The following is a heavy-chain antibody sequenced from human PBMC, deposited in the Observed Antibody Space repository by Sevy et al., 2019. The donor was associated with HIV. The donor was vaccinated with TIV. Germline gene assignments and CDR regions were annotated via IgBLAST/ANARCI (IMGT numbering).Heavy chain of an antibody. CDR2: ISSSGSTI. J-gene: IGHJ4*02. V-gene: IGHV3-11*01. CDR3: ARDLNKVRSLFEPKAGVRARALDY. D-gene: IGHD3-10*01. CDR1: GFTISDYY. Sequence: GGSLRLSCAASGFTISDYYMSWIRQAPGKGLEWVSYISSSGSTIYYADSVKGRFTISRDNAKNSLYLQMNSLRAEDTAVYYCARDLNKVRSLFEPKAGVRARALDYWGQGTLVTVSS.